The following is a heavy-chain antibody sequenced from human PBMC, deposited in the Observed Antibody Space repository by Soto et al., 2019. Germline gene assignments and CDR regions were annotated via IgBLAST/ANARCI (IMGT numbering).Heavy chain of an antibody. V-gene: IGHV4-30-4*01. J-gene: IGHJ5*02. CDR2: IYYSGST. CDR3: ARERPDGSRLAP. CDR1: GGSISSGDYY. D-gene: IGHD6-13*01. Sequence: QVQLQESGPGLVKPSQTLSLTCTVSGGSISSGDYYWSWIRQPPGKGLEWIGYIYYSGSTYYNPSLKSRVTISADTSRNQSSLKLSSVTAADTAVYYCARERPDGSRLAPWGQGTLVTVSS.